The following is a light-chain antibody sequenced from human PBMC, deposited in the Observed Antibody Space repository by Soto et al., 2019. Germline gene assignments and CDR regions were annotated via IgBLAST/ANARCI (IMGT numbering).Light chain of an antibody. Sequence: DIQMTQSPSTLSGPVGDRVTITCRASQTISSWLAWDQQKPGKAPKLLIYKPSTLKSGVPSRFSGSGSGTEFTLTISSLQPDDFATYYCQHYSSYSEAFGQGTKVELK. V-gene: IGKV1-5*03. CDR1: QTISSW. CDR2: KPS. J-gene: IGKJ1*01. CDR3: QHYSSYSEA.